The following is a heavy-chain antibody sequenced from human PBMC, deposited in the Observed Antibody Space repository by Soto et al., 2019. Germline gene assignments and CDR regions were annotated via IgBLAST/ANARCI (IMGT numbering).Heavy chain of an antibody. J-gene: IGHJ5*02. CDR2: INHSGST. Sequence: SETLSLTCAVYGGSFSGYYWSWIRQPPGKGLEWIGEINHSGSTNYNPSLKSRVTISVDTSKNQFSPKLSSVTAADTAVYYCARGRTVLLWFGELLNWFDPWGQGTLVTVSS. CDR3: ARGRTVLLWFGELLNWFDP. V-gene: IGHV4-34*01. D-gene: IGHD3-10*01. CDR1: GGSFSGYY.